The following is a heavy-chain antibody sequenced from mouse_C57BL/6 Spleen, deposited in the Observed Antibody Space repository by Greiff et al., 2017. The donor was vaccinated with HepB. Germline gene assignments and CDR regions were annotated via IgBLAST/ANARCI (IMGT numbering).Heavy chain of an antibody. D-gene: IGHD1-1*01. Sequence: VQLQQSGAELAKPGASVKLSCKASGYTFTSYWMHWVKQRPGQGLEWIGHINPSSGYTKYNQKFKDKATLTADKSSSTAYMQLSSLTYEDSAVYYCARDYYGSSYPLDYWGQGTTLTVSS. CDR2: INPSSGYT. CDR1: GYTFTSYW. J-gene: IGHJ2*01. V-gene: IGHV1-7*01. CDR3: ARDYYGSSYPLDY.